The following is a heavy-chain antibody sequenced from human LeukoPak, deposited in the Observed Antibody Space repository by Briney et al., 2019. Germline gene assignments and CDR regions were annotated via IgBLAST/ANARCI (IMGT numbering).Heavy chain of an antibody. Sequence: PGGSLRLSCAAPGFTFSSYSMNWVRQAPGKGLEWVSSISSSSSYIYYADSVKGRFTISRDNAKNSLYLQMNSLRAEDTAVYYCATEVTAIDYWGQGTLVTVSS. CDR2: ISSSSSYI. J-gene: IGHJ4*02. CDR1: GFTFSSYS. D-gene: IGHD2-21*02. CDR3: ATEVTAIDY. V-gene: IGHV3-21*01.